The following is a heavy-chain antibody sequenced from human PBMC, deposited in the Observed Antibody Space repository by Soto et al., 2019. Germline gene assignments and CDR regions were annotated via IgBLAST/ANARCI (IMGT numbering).Heavy chain of an antibody. J-gene: IGHJ3*02. V-gene: IGHV1-18*01. D-gene: IGHD6-13*01. Sequence: ASVKVSCKASDYTFSNYGVSWVRQAPGQGLECIGWISAYAGNTNYAQMLQGRVTMTTXTXXSXXXMXLXXLRXDDTAVYYCARVLGYASSWWRHSAFDIWG. CDR3: ARVLGYASSWWRHSAFDI. CDR1: DYTFSNYG. CDR2: ISAYAGNT.